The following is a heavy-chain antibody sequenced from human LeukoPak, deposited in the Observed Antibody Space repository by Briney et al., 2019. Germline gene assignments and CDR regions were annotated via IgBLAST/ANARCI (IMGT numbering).Heavy chain of an antibody. D-gene: IGHD2-2*01. CDR3: ARTIVVVPAAMVWFDP. CDR2: IYTSGST. CDR1: GGSNSSYY. V-gene: IGHV4-4*07. J-gene: IGHJ5*02. Sequence: SETLSLTCTVSGGSNSSYYWSWIRQPAGKGLEWIGRIYTSGSTNYNPSLKSRVTMSVDTSKNQFSLKLSSVTAADTAVYYCARTIVVVPAAMVWFDPWGQGTLVTVSS.